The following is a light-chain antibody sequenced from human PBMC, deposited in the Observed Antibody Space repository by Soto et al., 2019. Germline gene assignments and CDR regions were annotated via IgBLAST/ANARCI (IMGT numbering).Light chain of an antibody. V-gene: IGKV3-15*01. CDR1: QSISDT. J-gene: IGKJ5*01. Sequence: EIVLTQSPATLSLSPGERATLSCRASQSISDTLAWYQQKPGQAPRLLIYGASTRAPGFPARFSGSGSGTEFTLTINSLQSEDFVVYYCQQYDNWPPTFGQGTRLEI. CDR2: GAS. CDR3: QQYDNWPPT.